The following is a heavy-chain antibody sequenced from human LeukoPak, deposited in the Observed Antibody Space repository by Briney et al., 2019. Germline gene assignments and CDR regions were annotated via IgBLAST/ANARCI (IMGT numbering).Heavy chain of an antibody. D-gene: IGHD3-22*01. J-gene: IGHJ4*02. CDR3: ARGVGSGYTDY. CDR2: IYYSGST. CDR1: GGSISSSSYY. V-gene: IGHV4-61*05. Sequence: PSETLSLTCTVSGGSISSSSYYWGWIRQPPGKGLEWIGYIYYSGSTNYNPSLKSRVTISVDTSKNQFSLKLSSVTAADTAVYYCARGVGSGYTDYWGQGALVTVSS.